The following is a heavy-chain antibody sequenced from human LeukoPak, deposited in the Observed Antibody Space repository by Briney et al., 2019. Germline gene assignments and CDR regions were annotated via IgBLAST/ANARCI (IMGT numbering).Heavy chain of an antibody. V-gene: IGHV3-30*03. CDR3: ARDHARTLWFGELSFTGDY. CDR2: ISYDGSNK. CDR1: GFTFSSYG. J-gene: IGHJ4*02. Sequence: PAGGSLRLSCAASGFTFSSYGMHWVRQASGKGLEWVAVISYDGSNKYYADSVKGRFTISRDNSKNTLYLQMNSLRAEDTAVYYCARDHARTLWFGELSFTGDYWGQGTLVTVSS. D-gene: IGHD3-10*01.